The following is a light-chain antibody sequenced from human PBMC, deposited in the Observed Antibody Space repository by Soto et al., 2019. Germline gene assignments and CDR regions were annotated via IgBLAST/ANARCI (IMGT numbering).Light chain of an antibody. Sequence: QSALTQPASVSGSPGQSITISCTGTNSDIGGYNYVSWYQQHPGKAPKLMIYDISNRPSGVSYRFSGSNSGNTASLTISGLQAEDEADYYCSSNTSRSTLGVFGGGTKLTVL. J-gene: IGLJ2*01. CDR1: NSDIGGYNY. V-gene: IGLV2-14*03. CDR3: SSNTSRSTLGV. CDR2: DIS.